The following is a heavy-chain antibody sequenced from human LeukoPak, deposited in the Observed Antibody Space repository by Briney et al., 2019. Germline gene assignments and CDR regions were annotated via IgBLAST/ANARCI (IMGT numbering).Heavy chain of an antibody. J-gene: IGHJ4*02. CDR1: GFTFSNYA. CDR2: ISGSGVTT. V-gene: IGHV3-23*01. CDR3: AKEREVIRDYYFDY. D-gene: IGHD3-3*01. Sequence: GGSLRLSCAASGFTFSNYAMSWVRQAPGKGLEWVSAISGSGVTTYSADSVKGRFTIARDNPKNTVYLQMNSLRAEDTAVYYCAKEREVIRDYYFDYWGQGTLVTVSS.